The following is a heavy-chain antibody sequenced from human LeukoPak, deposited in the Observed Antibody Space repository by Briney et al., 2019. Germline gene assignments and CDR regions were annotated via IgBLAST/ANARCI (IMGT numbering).Heavy chain of an antibody. Sequence: PSETLSLTCAVYGGSFSGYYWSWIRQPPGKGLEWIGEINHSGSTNYNPSLKSRVTISVDTSKNQFSLKLSSVTAADTAVYYCARDSDSSSWYSWFDPWGQGTLVTVSS. CDR2: INHSGST. D-gene: IGHD6-13*01. CDR1: GGSFSGYY. J-gene: IGHJ5*02. V-gene: IGHV4-34*01. CDR3: ARDSDSSSWYSWFDP.